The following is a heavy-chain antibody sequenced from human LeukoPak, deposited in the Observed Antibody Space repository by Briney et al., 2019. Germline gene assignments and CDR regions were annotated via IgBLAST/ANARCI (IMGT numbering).Heavy chain of an antibody. Sequence: SEILSLTCTVSGGSISSYYWSWIRQPPGKGLEWIGYIYYSGSTNYNPSLKSRVTISVDTSKNQFSLKLSSVTAADTAVYYCARNPYSYGYWYFDLWGRGTLVTVSS. V-gene: IGHV4-59*01. J-gene: IGHJ2*01. CDR1: GGSISSYY. CDR3: ARNPYSYGYWYFDL. D-gene: IGHD5-18*01. CDR2: IYYSGST.